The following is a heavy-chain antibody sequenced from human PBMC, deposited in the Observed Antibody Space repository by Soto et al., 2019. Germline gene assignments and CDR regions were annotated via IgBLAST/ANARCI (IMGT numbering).Heavy chain of an antibody. CDR1: GFTFSYYG. CDR2: IWYDGSNK. CDR3: ARHKVRSNSGPEFAP. Sequence: GGSLRLSCAASGFTFSYYGMHWVRQAPGKGLEWVAVIWYDGSNKYYADSVKGRFTISRDNSKNTLYLQMNSLRAEDTAVYYCARHKVRSNSGPEFAPWGKGTLVTVSS. J-gene: IGHJ5*02. V-gene: IGHV3-33*01. D-gene: IGHD6-19*01.